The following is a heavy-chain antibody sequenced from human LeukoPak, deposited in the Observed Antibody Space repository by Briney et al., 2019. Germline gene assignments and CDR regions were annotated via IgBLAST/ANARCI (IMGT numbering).Heavy chain of an antibody. J-gene: IGHJ1*01. CDR3: TGDVYQH. V-gene: IGHV3-53*01. Sequence: GGSLRLSCEASGFTFSNAWMSWVRQAPGKGLEWVSIIYRGGSTNYADSVKGRFTISRDNSKNTVYLQMNSLRAEDTAVYYCTGDVYQHWGQGTLVTVSS. CDR2: IYRGGST. D-gene: IGHD1-14*01. CDR1: GFTFSNAW.